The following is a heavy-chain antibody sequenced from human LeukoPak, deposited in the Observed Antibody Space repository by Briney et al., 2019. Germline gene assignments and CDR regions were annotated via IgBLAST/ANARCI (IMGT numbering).Heavy chain of an antibody. CDR1: GFTFSSYW. J-gene: IGHJ4*02. CDR2: IKKDGSEK. Sequence: GGSLRLSCAASGFTFSSYWMSWVRQAPGKGLEWVANIKKDGSEKYYVDSVKGRFTISRDNAKNSLYLQMNSLRAEDTAVYYCAKDAIDIYSSSWLWYFDYWGQGTLVTVSS. V-gene: IGHV3-7*03. D-gene: IGHD6-13*01. CDR3: AKDAIDIYSSSWLWYFDY.